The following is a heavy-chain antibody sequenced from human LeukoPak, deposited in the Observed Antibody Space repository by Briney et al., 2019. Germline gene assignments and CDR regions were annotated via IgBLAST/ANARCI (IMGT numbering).Heavy chain of an antibody. V-gene: IGHV3-30-3*01. D-gene: IGHD3-10*01. J-gene: IGHJ4*02. CDR3: ARDALLWFGEKSDC. CDR1: GFTFSSYA. CDR2: ISYDGSNK. Sequence: PGRSLRLSCAASGFTFSSYAMHWVRQAPGKGLEWVAVISYDGSNKYYADSVKGRFTISRDNSKNTLYLQMNSLRAEDTAVYYCARDALLWFGEKSDCWGQGTLVTVSS.